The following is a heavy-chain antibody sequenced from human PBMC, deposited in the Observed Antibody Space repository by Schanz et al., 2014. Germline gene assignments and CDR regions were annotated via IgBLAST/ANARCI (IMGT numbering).Heavy chain of an antibody. D-gene: IGHD3-3*01. CDR1: GFTFADYY. CDR2: VSSYDTTV. Sequence: QVQLLESGGGLFKPGGSLRLSCAGSGFTFADYYMTWIRQAPGKGLEWISYVSSYDTTVSYADSVKGRFTISRDNAKNSVYLQMNSLGVEDTAVYYCARYGVRKFGVVYGLAVWGQGTTVTVS. CDR3: ARYGVRKFGVVYGLAV. V-gene: IGHV3-11*01. J-gene: IGHJ6*02.